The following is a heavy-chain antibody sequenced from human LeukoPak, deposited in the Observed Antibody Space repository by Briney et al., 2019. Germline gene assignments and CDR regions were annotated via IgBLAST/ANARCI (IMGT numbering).Heavy chain of an antibody. D-gene: IGHD6-19*01. Sequence: GGSLRLSCAASGFTFSGSAMHGVRQDSGTGLECVVRIRSKANSYATAYAPSVKGRFTISRDDSKNTAYPQMNSLKTEDTAVYYCTRLGGYSSGWDHATWGQGTLVTVSS. J-gene: IGHJ5*02. CDR3: TRLGGYSSGWDHAT. CDR2: IRSKANSYAT. V-gene: IGHV3-73*01. CDR1: GFTFSGSA.